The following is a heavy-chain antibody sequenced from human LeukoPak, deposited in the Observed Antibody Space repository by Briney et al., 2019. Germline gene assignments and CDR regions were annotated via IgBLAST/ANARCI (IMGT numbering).Heavy chain of an antibody. J-gene: IGHJ6*02. CDR3: ARGYTVTQYYYYGMDV. V-gene: IGHV1-69*13. D-gene: IGHD4-11*01. CDR2: IIPIFGTA. Sequence: SVTVSCKASGGTFSSYAISWVRQAPGQGLEWMGGIIPIFGTANYAQKFQGRVTITADESTSTAYMELSSLRSEDTAVYYCARGYTVTQYYYYGMDVWGQGTTVTVSS. CDR1: GGTFSSYA.